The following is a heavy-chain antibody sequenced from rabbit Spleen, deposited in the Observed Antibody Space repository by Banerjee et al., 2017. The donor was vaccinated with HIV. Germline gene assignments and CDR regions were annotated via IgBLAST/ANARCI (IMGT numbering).Heavy chain of an antibody. Sequence: QEQLEESGGDLVKPGASLTLTCTASGIDFSNNYVMCWVRQAPGKGLEWIACIAIGSSGRTHYASWAKGRFTISKSTSLNTVTLQMTSLTAADTATYFCARDSDVNSKLAFDLWGQGTLVTVS. CDR2: IAIGSSGRT. J-gene: IGHJ4*01. V-gene: IGHV1S45*01. CDR1: GIDFSNNYV. CDR3: ARDSDVNSKLAFDL.